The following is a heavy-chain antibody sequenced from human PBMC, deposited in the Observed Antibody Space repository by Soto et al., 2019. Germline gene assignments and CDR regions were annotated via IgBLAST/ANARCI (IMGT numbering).Heavy chain of an antibody. V-gene: IGHV4-59*12. J-gene: IGHJ6*02. D-gene: IGHD3-16*02. CDR2: IYYSGST. Sequence: SETLSLTCTVSGGSISSYYWSWIRQPPGKGLEWIGYIYYSGSTNYNPSLKSRVTISVDRSKNQFSLRLSSMTAEDTAVYYCVREKSYPPQYFYGLDVWGQGITVTVS. CDR3: VREKSYPPQYFYGLDV. CDR1: GGSISSYY.